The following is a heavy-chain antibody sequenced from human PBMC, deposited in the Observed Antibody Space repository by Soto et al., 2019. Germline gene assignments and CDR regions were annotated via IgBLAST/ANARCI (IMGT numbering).Heavy chain of an antibody. CDR2: IKQDGSEK. J-gene: IGHJ4*01. D-gene: IGHD6-19*01. CDR1: GFTFSTYW. V-gene: IGHV3-7*01. CDR3: ARVAYGNGWIFDS. Sequence: GSLRLSCAASGFTFSTYWMSWVRQAPGKGLEWVANIKQDGSEKYYVDSVKGRFTLSRDNAKNSLQLQMNSLRAEDTAIYFCARVAYGNGWIFDSWGPGTLVTV.